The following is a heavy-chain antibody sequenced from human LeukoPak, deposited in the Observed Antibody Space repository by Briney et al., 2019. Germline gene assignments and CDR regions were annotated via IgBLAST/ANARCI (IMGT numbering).Heavy chain of an antibody. CDR3: ARDPHRLSYYDSSGVSDAFDI. CDR1: GGTFSSYA. CDR2: IIPIFGTA. V-gene: IGHV1-69*13. D-gene: IGHD3-22*01. J-gene: IGHJ3*02. Sequence: SVKVSCKASGGTFSSYAISWVRQAPGQGLEWMGGIIPIFGTANYAQKFQGRVTITADGSTSTAYMELSSLRSEDTAVYYCARDPHRLSYYDSSGVSDAFDIWGQGTMVTVSS.